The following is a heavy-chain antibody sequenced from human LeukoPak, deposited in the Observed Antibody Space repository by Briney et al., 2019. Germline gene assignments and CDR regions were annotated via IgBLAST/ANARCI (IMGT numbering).Heavy chain of an antibody. CDR3: ARVAIKRNWGFNY. D-gene: IGHD7-27*01. Sequence: SETLSLTCTVSGGSISTYYWSWIRQPPGKGLEWIGSIYYSGSTYYNPSLKSRVTISVDTSKNQFSLKLSSVTAADTAVYYCARVAIKRNWGFNYWGQGTLVTVSS. V-gene: IGHV4-59*12. J-gene: IGHJ4*02. CDR2: IYYSGST. CDR1: GGSISTYY.